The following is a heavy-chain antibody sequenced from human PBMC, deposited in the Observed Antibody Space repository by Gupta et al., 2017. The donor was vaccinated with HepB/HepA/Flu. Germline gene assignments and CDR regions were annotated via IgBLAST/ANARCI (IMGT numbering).Heavy chain of an antibody. Sequence: QVQLQESGPRLVKPAQTLSLTCNVSGGSVDSGDQYWSWVRQPPGKGLEWIGYISYRGTTYYKPSLRSRLTISLDTARNHFSLKLASVTAADTALYFCARPLTNIDAFDVWGPGTMVTVSS. CDR2: ISYRGTT. D-gene: IGHD2-8*01. V-gene: IGHV4-30-4*01. CDR1: GGSVDSGDQY. J-gene: IGHJ3*01. CDR3: ARPLTNIDAFDV.